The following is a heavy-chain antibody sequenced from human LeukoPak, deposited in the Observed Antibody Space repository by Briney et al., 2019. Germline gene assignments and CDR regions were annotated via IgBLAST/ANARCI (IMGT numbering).Heavy chain of an antibody. CDR1: GGSISXXX. CDR2: VHYSGTA. Sequence: XVSGGSISXXXXXWIRXPPGXXXXXIGHVHYSGTANYNPSLRSRVTISIDTSKKHFFLKLKSVTAADTAVYYCARGRSGWLLPFDYWGQGTLVTVSS. V-gene: IGHV4-59*01. J-gene: IGHJ4*02. CDR3: ARGRSGWLLPFDY. D-gene: IGHD6-19*01.